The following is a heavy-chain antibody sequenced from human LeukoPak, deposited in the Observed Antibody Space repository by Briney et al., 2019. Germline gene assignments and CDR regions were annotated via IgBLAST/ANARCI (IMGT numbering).Heavy chain of an antibody. Sequence: GGSLRLSCAASGFTFNTYAMSWVRQAPGKGLEWVSTIRGSDGYTYYADSVKGRFTISRDNSNNALYLQMNSLRAEDTAVYYCAKDGREWAVIKFDYWGQGTLVTVSS. J-gene: IGHJ4*02. CDR2: IRGSDGYT. V-gene: IGHV3-23*01. CDR1: GFTFNTYA. D-gene: IGHD1-26*01. CDR3: AKDGREWAVIKFDY.